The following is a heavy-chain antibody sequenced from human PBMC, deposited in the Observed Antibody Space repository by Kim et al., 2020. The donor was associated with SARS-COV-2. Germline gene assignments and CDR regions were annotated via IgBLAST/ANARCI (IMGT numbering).Heavy chain of an antibody. CDR1: GGSISSYY. D-gene: IGHD4-17*01. CDR2: IYYSGST. V-gene: IGHV4-59*03. CDR3: GGVGDGDYDGYFDL. Sequence: SETLSLTCTVSGGSISSYYWTWIRQPPGKRLGWIGYIYYSGSTNYNPSLKSRVTISLATSKNQFSLRLTSVTATDTAVYYWGGVGDGDYDGYFDLWGRGT. J-gene: IGHJ2*01.